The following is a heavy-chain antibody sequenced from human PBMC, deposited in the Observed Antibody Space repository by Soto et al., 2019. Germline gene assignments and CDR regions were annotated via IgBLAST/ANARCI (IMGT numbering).Heavy chain of an antibody. CDR3: ARASVLGDSGWYGLLDY. D-gene: IGHD6-19*01. Sequence: GESLKISCKGSGYNFTSYWINWVRQMPGKGLEWMGKIDPSDSYTKYGPSFQGHVTISVDKSITTAYLQWSSLKASDTAFYYCARASVLGDSGWYGLLDYWGQGTLVTVSS. CDR2: IDPSDSYT. J-gene: IGHJ4*02. V-gene: IGHV5-10-1*01. CDR1: GYNFTSYW.